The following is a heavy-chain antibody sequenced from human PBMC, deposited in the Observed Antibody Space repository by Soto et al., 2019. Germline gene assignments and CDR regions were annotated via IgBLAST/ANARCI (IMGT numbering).Heavy chain of an antibody. V-gene: IGHV3-15*01. CDR1: GFTFSNTW. CDR2: IKSKTDGGTT. D-gene: IGHD3-3*01. CDR3: TTDPLVTIFGVVIIPH. J-gene: IGHJ4*02. Sequence: EVQLVESGGGLVKPGGSLRLSCAASGFTFSNTWMSWVRQAPGKGLEWVGRIKSKTDGGTTDYAAPVKGRFTISRDDSKNTLYLQMNSLKTEDTAVYYCTTDPLVTIFGVVIIPHWGQGTLVTVSS.